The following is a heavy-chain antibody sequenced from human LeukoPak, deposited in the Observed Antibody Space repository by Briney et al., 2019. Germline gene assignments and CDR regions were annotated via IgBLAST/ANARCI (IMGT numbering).Heavy chain of an antibody. D-gene: IGHD6-6*01. CDR3: AKDEIEYSSSSVPLFDY. CDR1: GFTFSSYG. CDR2: IRYDGSNK. V-gene: IGHV3-30*02. J-gene: IGHJ4*02. Sequence: GGSLRLSCAASGFTFSSYGMHWVRQAPGKGLEWVAFIRYDGSNKYYADSVKGRFTISRDNSKNTLYLQMNSLRAEDTAVYYCAKDEIEYSSSSVPLFDYWGQGTLVTVSS.